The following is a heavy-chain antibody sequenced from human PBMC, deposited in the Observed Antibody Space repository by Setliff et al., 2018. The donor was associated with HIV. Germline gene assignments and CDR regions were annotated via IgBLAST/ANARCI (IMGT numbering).Heavy chain of an antibody. Sequence: VASVKVSCKASGYSFADYAMNWVRQAPRQELEWMGYINTNTGNPTYAQGFTGRFVFSFDTSVTTAYLQITGLRTEDTAVYFCARGGTHYDFWSGYRLGYFDLWGRGTLVTVTS. CDR1: GYSFADYA. CDR2: INTNTGNP. V-gene: IGHV7-4-1*02. D-gene: IGHD3-3*01. J-gene: IGHJ2*01. CDR3: ARGGTHYDFWSGYRLGYFDL.